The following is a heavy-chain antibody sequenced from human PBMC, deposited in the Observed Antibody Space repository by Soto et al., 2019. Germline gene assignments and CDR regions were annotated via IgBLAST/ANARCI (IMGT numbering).Heavy chain of an antibody. CDR1: GDSISSDRHY. CDR2: IYYTGSA. V-gene: IGHV4-39*01. Sequence: SDTLSLTCTISGDSISSDRHYWVWIRQPPGQGLEWIGSIYYTGSAYYNPSLKSRVTISVDTSNNQFSLRLNSVTAADAALYYCASRELGRTDNDAFDIWGQGTMVTVSS. J-gene: IGHJ3*02. CDR3: ASRELGRTDNDAFDI. D-gene: IGHD1-7*01.